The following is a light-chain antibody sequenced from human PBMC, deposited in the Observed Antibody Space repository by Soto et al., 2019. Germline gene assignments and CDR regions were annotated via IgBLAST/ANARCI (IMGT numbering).Light chain of an antibody. CDR2: DVI. CDR3: SSYTSSGTLYV. J-gene: IGLJ1*01. Sequence: QSALTQPASVSGSPGQSIAISCTGTSSDVGGYNYVSWYQQHPGKAPKLMIFDVINRPSGVSNCFSGSKSGNTASLTISGLQAEDEADYYCSSYTSSGTLYVFGTGTKVTVL. V-gene: IGLV2-14*01. CDR1: SSDVGGYNY.